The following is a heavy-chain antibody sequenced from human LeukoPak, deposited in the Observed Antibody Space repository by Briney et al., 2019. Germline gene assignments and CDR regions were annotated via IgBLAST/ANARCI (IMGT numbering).Heavy chain of an antibody. V-gene: IGHV3-48*03. CDR1: RFTFSIYQ. J-gene: IGHJ3*02. CDR3: AREDTGVAFDI. CDR2: IRGSGIK. Sequence: GVALLLSSAASRFTFSIYQMNWVGQAPGKGLHWVSYIRGSGIKHYADSVKGRFTISRDNAKNSLFLQMNSLRVEDTAVYYCAREDTGVAFDIWGQGTTVTV.